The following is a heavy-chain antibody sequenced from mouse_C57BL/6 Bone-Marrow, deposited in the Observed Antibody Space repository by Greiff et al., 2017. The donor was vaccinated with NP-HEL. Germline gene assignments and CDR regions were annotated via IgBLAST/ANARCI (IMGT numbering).Heavy chain of an antibody. CDR3: TRDSTVVEGGYYFDY. V-gene: IGHV5-9-1*02. Sequence: EVKLVESGEGLVKPGGSLKLSCAASGFTFSSYAMSWVRQTPEKRLEWVAYISSGGDYIYYADTVKGRFTISRDNARNTLYLQMSSLKSEDTAMYYCTRDSTVVEGGYYFDYWGQGTTLTVSS. CDR2: ISSGGDYI. J-gene: IGHJ2*01. D-gene: IGHD1-1*01. CDR1: GFTFSSYA.